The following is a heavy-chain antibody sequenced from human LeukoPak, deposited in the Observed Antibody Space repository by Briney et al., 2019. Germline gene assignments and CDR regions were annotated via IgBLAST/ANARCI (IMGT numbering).Heavy chain of an antibody. CDR3: ARRPRNRRNWFDP. CDR2: INHSGGT. J-gene: IGHJ5*02. CDR1: GGSFSGYY. Sequence: SETLSLTCAVYGGSFSGYYWSWIRQPPGKGLEWIGEINHSGGTNYNPSLKSRVTISVDTSKNQFSLKLSSVTAADTAVYYCARRPRNRRNWFDPWGQGALVTVSS. V-gene: IGHV4-34*01. D-gene: IGHD1-14*01.